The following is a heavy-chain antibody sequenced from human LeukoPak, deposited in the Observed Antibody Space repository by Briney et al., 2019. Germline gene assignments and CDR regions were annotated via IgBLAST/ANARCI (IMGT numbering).Heavy chain of an antibody. CDR2: IYYSGST. D-gene: IGHD3-10*01. CDR1: GGSISSSSYY. J-gene: IGHJ4*02. Sequence: PSETLSLTCTVSGGSISSSSYYWGWIRQPPGKGLEWIGSIYYSGSTYYNPSLKSRVTISVDTSKNQLSLKLSSVTAADTAVYYCASQKTMVRGVPFDYWGQGTLVTVSS. CDR3: ASQKTMVRGVPFDY. V-gene: IGHV4-39*01.